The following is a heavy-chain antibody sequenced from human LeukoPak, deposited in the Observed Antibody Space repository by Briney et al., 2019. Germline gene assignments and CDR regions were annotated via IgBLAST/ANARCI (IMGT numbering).Heavy chain of an antibody. D-gene: IGHD2-21*02. CDR1: GGSISNSPYY. V-gene: IGHV4-39*01. J-gene: IGHJ4*02. Sequence: SETLSLTCNVSGGSISNSPYYWGWIRQPPGKGVEWIGSMHYSGTTYYNPSLKSRVTISVDTSKNYFSLNLTSVTAADTAMYYCARQTPSIWHIVVVTAIGAFDYWGQGALVTVSS. CDR2: MHYSGTT. CDR3: ARQTPSIWHIVVVTAIGAFDY.